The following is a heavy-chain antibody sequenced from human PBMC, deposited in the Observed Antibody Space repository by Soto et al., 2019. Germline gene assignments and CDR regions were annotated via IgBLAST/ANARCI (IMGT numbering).Heavy chain of an antibody. CDR1: GGTFSSYA. CDR2: IIPIFGTA. J-gene: IGHJ3*02. Sequence: SVKVCCKASGGTFSSYAISWVRQAPGQGLEWMGGIIPIFGTANYAQKFQGRVTITADESTSTAYMELSSLRSEDTAVYYCARGLVNSGSYLGYDAFDIWGQGTMVPVSS. D-gene: IGHD1-26*01. V-gene: IGHV1-69*13. CDR3: ARGLVNSGSYLGYDAFDI.